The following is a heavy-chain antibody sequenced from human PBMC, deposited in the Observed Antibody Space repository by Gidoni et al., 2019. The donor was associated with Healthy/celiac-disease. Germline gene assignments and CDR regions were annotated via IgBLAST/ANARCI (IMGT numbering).Heavy chain of an antibody. V-gene: IGHV2-70*15. CDR3: ARMAATVTTFDAFDI. CDR1: GFSLSTSGMC. CDR2: IDWDDDK. D-gene: IGHD4-17*01. J-gene: IGHJ3*02. Sequence: QVTLRESGPALVKPTQTLTLTCTFSGFSLSTSGMCVSWIRQPPGKALEWLARIDWDDDKYYSTSLKTRLTISKDTSKNQVVLTMTNMDPVDTATYYCARMAATVTTFDAFDIWGQGTMVTVSS.